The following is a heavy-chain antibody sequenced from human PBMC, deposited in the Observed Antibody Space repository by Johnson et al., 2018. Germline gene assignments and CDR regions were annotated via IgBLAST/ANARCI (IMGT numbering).Heavy chain of an antibody. J-gene: IGHJ4*02. CDR1: GFSFSSYG. CDR3: VRIGPGMAAVGSDY. CDR2: IWYDGSNK. V-gene: IGHV3-33*01. D-gene: IGHD6-13*01. Sequence: QVQLVESGGGVVQPGRSLRLSCVVSGFSFSSYGMHWVRQAPGKGLELVAVIWYDGSNKYYGDSVKGRFTISRDNSKNTVYLQMNSLRAEDTAIYYCVRIGPGMAAVGSDYWGQGILVTVSS.